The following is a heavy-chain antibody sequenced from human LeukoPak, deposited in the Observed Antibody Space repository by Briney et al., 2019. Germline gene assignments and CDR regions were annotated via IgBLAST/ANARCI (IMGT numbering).Heavy chain of an antibody. J-gene: IGHJ4*02. CDR1: GDSISLSFYY. CDR2: VYYSGTN. Sequence: SATLTLTCSVSGDSISLSFYYWGWIRQPPGKALEWIGSVYYSGTNSSHPSHKSRTTITVNMFNKHFSQLLRSVTAAATAYYYCARGTLYSGWSYYLDFWGQGSQVTVSS. CDR3: ARGTLYSGWSYYLDF. D-gene: IGHD6-19*01. V-gene: IGHV4-39*07.